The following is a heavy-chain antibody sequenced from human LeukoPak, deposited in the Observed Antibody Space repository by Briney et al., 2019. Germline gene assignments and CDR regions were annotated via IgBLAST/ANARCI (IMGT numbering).Heavy chain of an antibody. CDR1: HGSIVTPNYF. CDR2: VQYSGSG. CDR3: VRGVSNDWYFDL. J-gene: IGHJ2*01. Sequence: SESLSLTCSVSHGSIVTPNYFWGWIRQPPGKGLEFVASVQYSGSGYKSPSIRSRVAVPTDTSKNQFSLRLESVTAADTAVYYCVRGVSNDWYFDLWGSGTLVSISS. D-gene: IGHD1-1*01. V-gene: IGHV4-39*07.